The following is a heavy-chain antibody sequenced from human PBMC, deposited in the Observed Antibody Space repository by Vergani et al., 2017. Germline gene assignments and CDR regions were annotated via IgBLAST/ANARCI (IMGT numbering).Heavy chain of an antibody. Sequence: QLQLQQSGPGLVKPSETLFLTCTVSGYSISSGYYWGWIRQPPGKGLEWIGSIYHSGSTYYNPSLKSRVTISVDTSKNQFSLKLSSVTAADTAVYYCASTIYSSSWYGDYWGQGTLVTVSS. CDR1: GYSISSGYY. J-gene: IGHJ4*02. D-gene: IGHD6-13*01. V-gene: IGHV4-38-2*02. CDR3: ASTIYSSSWYGDY. CDR2: IYHSGST.